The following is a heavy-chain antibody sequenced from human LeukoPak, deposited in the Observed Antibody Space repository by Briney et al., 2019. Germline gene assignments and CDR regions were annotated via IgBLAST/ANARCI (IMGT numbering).Heavy chain of an antibody. Sequence: GGSLRLSCAASGFTFSSYNMHWVRQAPGKGLEWVSYISSSSGTIHYADSVKGRFTISRDNAKNSLYLQMNSLRAEDTAVYYCARTGTYYYDSSGYYYWGQGTLVTVSS. CDR2: ISSSSGTI. CDR1: GFTFSSYN. V-gene: IGHV3-48*04. CDR3: ARTGTYYYDSSGYYY. D-gene: IGHD3-22*01. J-gene: IGHJ4*02.